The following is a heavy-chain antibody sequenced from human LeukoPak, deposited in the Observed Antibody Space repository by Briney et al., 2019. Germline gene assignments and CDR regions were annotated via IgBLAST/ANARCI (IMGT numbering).Heavy chain of an antibody. CDR2: ISNSGGST. CDR3: ARRLTGTTSNYFDY. D-gene: IGHD1-20*01. CDR1: GFTFSSYA. J-gene: IGHJ4*02. V-gene: IGHV3-23*01. Sequence: QPGGSLRLSCAASGFTFSSYAMSWVRQAPGKGLEWVSVISNSGGSTFYADSVKGRFTISRDNSKNTLYLQMNSLRAEDTAVYYCARRLTGTTSNYFDYWGQGTLVTVSS.